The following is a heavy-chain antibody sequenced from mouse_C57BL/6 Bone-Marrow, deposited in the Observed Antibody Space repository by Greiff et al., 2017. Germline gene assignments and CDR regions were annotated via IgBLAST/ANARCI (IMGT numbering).Heavy chain of an antibody. CDR3: TTSAMDY. V-gene: IGHV14-1*01. Sequence: VQLQQSGAELVRPGASVKLSCTASGFNIKDYYMHWVKQRPEQGLEWIGRIDPEDGDTEYAQEFPGKATLTADTSSNTAYLQLSRLTSEDTAVYYCTTSAMDYWGQGTSVTVSS. CDR1: GFNIKDYY. CDR2: IDPEDGDT. J-gene: IGHJ4*01.